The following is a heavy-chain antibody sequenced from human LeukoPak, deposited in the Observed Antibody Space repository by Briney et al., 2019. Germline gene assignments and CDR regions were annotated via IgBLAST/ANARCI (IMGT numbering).Heavy chain of an antibody. D-gene: IGHD3-10*01. CDR3: AKDRGWYNYYGSGSYYNVPYYFDY. CDR1: GFTFDDYT. J-gene: IGHJ4*02. Sequence: PGGSLRLSCAASGFTFDDYTMHWVRQAPGKGLEWVSLISWDGGSTYYADSVKGRFTISRDNSKNTLYLQMNSLRAEDTAVYYCAKDRGWYNYYGSGSYYNVPYYFDYWGQGTLVTVSS. CDR2: ISWDGGST. V-gene: IGHV3-43*01.